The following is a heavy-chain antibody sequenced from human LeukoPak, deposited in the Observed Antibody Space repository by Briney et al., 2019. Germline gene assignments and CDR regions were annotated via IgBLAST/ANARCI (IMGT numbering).Heavy chain of an antibody. CDR2: INHSGST. CDR1: GGSFSGYY. V-gene: IGHV4-34*01. D-gene: IGHD2-8*02. Sequence: SETLSLTCAVYGGSFSGYYWSWIRQPPGKGLEWIGEINHSGSTNYNPSLKSRVTISVDTSKNQFSLKLSSVTAADTAVYYCARLPWSGHYMDVWGKGTTVTVSS. J-gene: IGHJ6*03. CDR3: ARLPWSGHYMDV.